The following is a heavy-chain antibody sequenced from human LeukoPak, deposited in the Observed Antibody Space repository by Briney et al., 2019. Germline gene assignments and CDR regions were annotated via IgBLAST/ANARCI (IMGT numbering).Heavy chain of an antibody. CDR1: GGSFSGYY. CDR2: INHSGST. D-gene: IGHD3-22*01. Sequence: SETLSLTCAVYGGSFSGYYWSWIRQPPGKGLEWIGEINHSGSTNYNPSLKSRVTISVDTSKNQFSLKLSSVTAADTAVYYCARGPSYYYDSSGYYYWGQGTLVTVSS. V-gene: IGHV4-34*01. CDR3: ARGPSYYYDSSGYYY. J-gene: IGHJ4*02.